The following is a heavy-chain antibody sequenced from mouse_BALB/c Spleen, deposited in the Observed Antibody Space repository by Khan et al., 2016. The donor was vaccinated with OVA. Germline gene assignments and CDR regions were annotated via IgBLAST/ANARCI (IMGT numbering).Heavy chain of an antibody. CDR3: ARWGMDS. CDR1: GDAFTNYW. CDR2: IYPGSGNT. V-gene: IGHV1-63*01. Sequence: QVQLQQSGAELVRPGTSVNISCKASGDAFTNYWLGWVKQRPGHGLEWIGDIYPGSGNTYSNEKLKGKVTLTADKSSSTAYLQLINLTSEDSAVYFCARWGMDSWGQGTSVTVSS. J-gene: IGHJ4*01.